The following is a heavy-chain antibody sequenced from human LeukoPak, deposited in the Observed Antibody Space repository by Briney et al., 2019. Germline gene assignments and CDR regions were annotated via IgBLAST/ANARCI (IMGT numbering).Heavy chain of an antibody. J-gene: IGHJ5*02. Sequence: ASVKVSCKASGYTFTSYDINWVRQATGQGLEWMGWMNPNSGNTGYAQKFQGRVTMTRDTSISTAYMKLSSLRSEDTAVYYCARGQWYQLLIRNNWFDPWGQGTLVTVSS. D-gene: IGHD2-2*01. CDR3: ARGQWYQLLIRNNWFDP. CDR2: MNPNSGNT. V-gene: IGHV1-8*01. CDR1: GYTFTSYD.